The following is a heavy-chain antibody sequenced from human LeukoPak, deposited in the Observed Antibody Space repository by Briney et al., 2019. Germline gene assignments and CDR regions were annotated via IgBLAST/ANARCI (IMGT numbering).Heavy chain of an antibody. Sequence: PGGSLRLSCAASGFTFSNAWMSWVRQAPGKGLEWVGRIKSKTDGGTTDYAAPVKGRFTISGDDSKNTLYLQMNSLKTEDTAVYYCTKGLGFSNYYDSPRAFDIWGQGTMVTVSS. CDR3: TKGLGFSNYYDSPRAFDI. CDR2: IKSKTDGGTT. J-gene: IGHJ3*02. V-gene: IGHV3-15*01. CDR1: GFTFSNAW. D-gene: IGHD3-22*01.